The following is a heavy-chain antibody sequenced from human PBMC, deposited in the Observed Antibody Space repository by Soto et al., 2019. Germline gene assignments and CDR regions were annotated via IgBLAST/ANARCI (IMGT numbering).Heavy chain of an antibody. CDR2: INDSGST. Sequence: PSETLSLTCAVEGGSFNDDYWSWIRQSPGKGLEWIGEINDSGSTKYNPSLKSRVTISVDRSKSQFSLNLSSVTAADTAVYYCARFNSGSYYEAFDIWGQGTMVTVSS. V-gene: IGHV4-34*01. CDR3: ARFNSGSYYEAFDI. J-gene: IGHJ3*02. D-gene: IGHD1-26*01. CDR1: GGSFNDDY.